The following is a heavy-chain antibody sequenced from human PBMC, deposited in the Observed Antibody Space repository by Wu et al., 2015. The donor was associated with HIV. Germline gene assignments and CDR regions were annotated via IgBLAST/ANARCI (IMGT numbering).Heavy chain of an antibody. D-gene: IGHD4-17*01. Sequence: QVQLVQSGAEVKKPGSSVKVSCKASGGTFSSYAISWVRQAPGQGLEWMGRIIPIFGTANYAQKFQGRVTITADESTSTAYMELSSLRSEDTAVYYCAGTAYYGATHRGGAFDIWGQGTMVTVSS. V-gene: IGHV1-69*13. J-gene: IGHJ3*02. CDR1: GGTFSSYA. CDR3: AGTAYYGATHRGGAFDI. CDR2: IIPIFGTA.